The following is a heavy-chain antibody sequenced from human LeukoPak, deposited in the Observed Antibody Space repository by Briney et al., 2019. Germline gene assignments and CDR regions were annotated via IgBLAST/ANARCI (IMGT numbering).Heavy chain of an antibody. CDR1: GGSISSSSYY. J-gene: IGHJ4*02. CDR3: ARDGEAAAYLFDY. Sequence: SETLSLTCTVSGGSISSSSYYWGWIRQPPGKGLEWIGSIYYSGSTYYNPSLKSRVTISVDTSKNQFSLKLSSVTAADTAVYYCARDGEAAAYLFDYWGQGTLVTVSS. D-gene: IGHD6-13*01. V-gene: IGHV4-39*07. CDR2: IYYSGST.